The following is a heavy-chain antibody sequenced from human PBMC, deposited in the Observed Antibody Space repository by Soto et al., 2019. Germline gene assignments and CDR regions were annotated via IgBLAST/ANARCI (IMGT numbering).Heavy chain of an antibody. D-gene: IGHD3-10*01. CDR1: GGSISSYC. Sequence: SETLSLTCPVSGGSISSYCWSWIRQAPGKGLEWIGYIYYSGSTNYNPSLKSRVTISVDTSKNQFSLKLSSVTAADTAVYYCARGPIYGSGSYHWFDAWGQGTLVTVSS. V-gene: IGHV4-59*01. CDR3: ARGPIYGSGSYHWFDA. CDR2: IYYSGST. J-gene: IGHJ5*02.